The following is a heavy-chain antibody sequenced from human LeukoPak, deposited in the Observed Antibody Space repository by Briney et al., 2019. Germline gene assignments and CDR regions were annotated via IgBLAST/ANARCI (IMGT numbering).Heavy chain of an antibody. Sequence: SETLSLTCAVDGGSFSGYYWSWIRQPPGKGLEWIGEINHSGSTNYNPSLKSRVTISVDTSKNQFSLKLSSVTAADTAVYYCARDKGQYGSGTRGFTWFDPWGQGTLVTVSS. CDR3: ARDKGQYGSGTRGFTWFDP. J-gene: IGHJ5*02. CDR1: GGSFSGYY. CDR2: INHSGST. D-gene: IGHD3-10*01. V-gene: IGHV4-34*01.